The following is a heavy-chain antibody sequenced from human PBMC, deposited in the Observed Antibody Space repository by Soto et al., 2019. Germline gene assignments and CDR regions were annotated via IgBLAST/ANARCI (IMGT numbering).Heavy chain of an antibody. Sequence: QVQLVQSGAEVKKPGASVKVSCKASGYTFTSYYMHWVRQAPGQGLEWMGIINPSGGSTSYAQKFQGRVTRNRDTATSTGYMELSSLRSEDTAVDYCSRVGDMATVVFDYWGQGTLVTVSS. J-gene: IGHJ4*02. CDR3: SRVGDMATVVFDY. V-gene: IGHV1-46*01. CDR2: INPSGGST. CDR1: GYTFTSYY. D-gene: IGHD4-4*01.